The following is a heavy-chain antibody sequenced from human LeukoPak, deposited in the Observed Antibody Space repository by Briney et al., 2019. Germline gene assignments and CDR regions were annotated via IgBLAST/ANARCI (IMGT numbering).Heavy chain of an antibody. CDR2: IKPNSGGT. CDR1: GYTLTDYY. J-gene: IGHJ3*02. Sequence: GASVKVSCKASGYTLTDYYMHWVRQAPGQGLEWMGWIKPNSGGTSFPQNFQGRVTMTRDTSSRTAYMELSRLKSDGTAVYYCARAGGSGRRDAFDIWGQGTMVTVSS. D-gene: IGHD3-10*01. CDR3: ARAGGSGRRDAFDI. V-gene: IGHV1-2*02.